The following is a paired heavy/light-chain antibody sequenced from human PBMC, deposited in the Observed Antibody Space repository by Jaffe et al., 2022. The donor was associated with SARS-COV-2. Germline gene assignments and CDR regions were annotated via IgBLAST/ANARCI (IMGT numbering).Light chain of an antibody. J-gene: IGKJ4*01. CDR1: QSVTSRN. CDR3: QQYGNSPLT. V-gene: IGKV3-20*01. Sequence: EIVLTQSPGTLSLSPGERATLSCRASQSVTSRNLAWYQQKGGQAPRLLIYGASSRATGIPDRFSGSGSGTDFTLTISRLDPEDFAVYYCQQYGNSPLTFGGGTKVEI. CDR2: GAS.
Heavy chain of an antibody. V-gene: IGHV1-18*01. J-gene: IGHJ6*03. Sequence: QAQLVQSGGEVRKPGASVKVSCKASGYSFIKYGITWVRQAPGHGLEWVAWISGHSGDTKYAQKFQGRVTLTTDTSASTAYMDLRSLRSDDTAVYYCAISGGTYSDHYMAVWGKGTTVSVSS. CDR3: AISGGTYSDHYMAV. CDR1: GYSFIKYG. D-gene: IGHD1-1*01. CDR2: ISGHSGDT.